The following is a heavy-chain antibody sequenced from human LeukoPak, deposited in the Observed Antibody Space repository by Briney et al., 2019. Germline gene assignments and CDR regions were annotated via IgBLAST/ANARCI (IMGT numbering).Heavy chain of an antibody. D-gene: IGHD2-15*01. Sequence: GGSLRLSYVASGFSLSGYWMYWVRQAPGKGLMYISRNNGDGSTTNYADVVKGRFTMSIDNVKNTLYLQMNSLRVEDTAVYYCARDPRNVGLAPWGQGTLVTVSS. CDR2: NNGDGSTT. CDR1: GFSLSGYW. V-gene: IGHV3-74*01. J-gene: IGHJ5*02. CDR3: ARDPRNVGLAP.